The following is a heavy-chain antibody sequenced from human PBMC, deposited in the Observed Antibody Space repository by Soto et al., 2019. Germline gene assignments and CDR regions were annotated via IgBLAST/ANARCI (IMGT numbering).Heavy chain of an antibody. Sequence: EASVKVSCKASGYTFTSYYMHWVRQAPGQGLEWMGIINPSGGSTSYAQKFQGRVTMTRDTSTSTVYMELSSLRSEDTAVYYCARDYASPLAVAGKFPTVDPWGQGTLVTVSS. CDR2: INPSGGST. CDR1: GYTFTSYY. J-gene: IGHJ5*02. CDR3: ARDYASPLAVAGKFPTVDP. V-gene: IGHV1-46*01. D-gene: IGHD6-19*01.